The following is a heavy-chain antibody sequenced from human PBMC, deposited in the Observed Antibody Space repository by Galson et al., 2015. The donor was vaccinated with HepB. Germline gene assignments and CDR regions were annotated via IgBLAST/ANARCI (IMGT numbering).Heavy chain of an antibody. V-gene: IGHV3-30*04. D-gene: IGHD1-26*01. J-gene: IGHJ5*02. CDR2: ISYDGSNK. Sequence: SLRLSCAASGFTFSSYAMHWVRQAPGQGLEWVAVISYDGSNKYYADSVKGRFTISRDNSKNTLYLQMNSLRAEDTAVYYCARVGIVGATVGWFDPWGQGTLVTVSS. CDR1: GFTFSSYA. CDR3: ARVGIVGATVGWFDP.